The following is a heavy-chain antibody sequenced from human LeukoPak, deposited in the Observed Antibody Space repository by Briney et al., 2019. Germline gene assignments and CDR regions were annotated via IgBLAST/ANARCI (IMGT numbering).Heavy chain of an antibody. CDR2: ISAYNGNT. D-gene: IGHD3-9*01. Sequence: ASVKVSCKASGYTFTNYGISWVRQAPGQGLEWMGWISAYNGNTNYAQKLQGRVTMTTDTSTSTAYMELRSLRSDDTAVYYCARVADILTGYANFDYWGQGTLVTVSS. J-gene: IGHJ4*02. CDR1: GYTFTNYG. V-gene: IGHV1-18*01. CDR3: ARVADILTGYANFDY.